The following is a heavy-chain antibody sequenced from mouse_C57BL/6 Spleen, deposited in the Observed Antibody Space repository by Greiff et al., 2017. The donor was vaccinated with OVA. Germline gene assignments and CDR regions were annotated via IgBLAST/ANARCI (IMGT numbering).Heavy chain of an antibody. D-gene: IGHD1-1*01. V-gene: IGHV1-26*01. CDR2: INPNNGGT. CDR1: GYTFTDYY. CDR3: ASGDYYGKDY. Sequence: VQLQQSGPELVKPGASVKISCKASGYTFTDYYMNWVKQSHGKSLEWIGDINPNNGGTSYNQKFKGKATLTVDKSSSTAYMELRSLTSEDSAVYYCASGDYYGKDYWGQGTTLTVSS. J-gene: IGHJ2*01.